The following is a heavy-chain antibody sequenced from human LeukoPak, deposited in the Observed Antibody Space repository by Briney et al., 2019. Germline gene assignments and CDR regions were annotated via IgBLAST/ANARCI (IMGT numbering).Heavy chain of an antibody. CDR2: INHSGST. CDR3: ARYSLGFLYSSSWNWFDP. Sequence: PSETLSLTCAVYGGSFSGYYWSWIRQPPGKGLEWIGEINHSGSTNYNPSLKSRVTISVDTSKNQFSLKLSSVTAADTAVYYCARYSLGFLYSSSWNWFDPWGQGTLVTVSS. J-gene: IGHJ5*02. CDR1: GGSFSGYY. D-gene: IGHD6-13*01. V-gene: IGHV4-34*01.